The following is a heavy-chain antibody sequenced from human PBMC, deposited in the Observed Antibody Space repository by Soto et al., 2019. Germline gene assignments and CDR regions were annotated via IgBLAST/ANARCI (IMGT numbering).Heavy chain of an antibody. D-gene: IGHD3-3*01. Sequence: GESLKISCKGSGYRFNSYWIGWVRQMPGKGLEWMGIIYPGDSATRNSPSFQGQVTISADKSISTAYLQWSSLKASDTAMYYCARHEEITIFGVVLVGGMDVWGQGTTVTVSS. V-gene: IGHV5-51*01. CDR1: GYRFNSYW. J-gene: IGHJ6*02. CDR2: IYPGDSAT. CDR3: ARHEEITIFGVVLVGGMDV.